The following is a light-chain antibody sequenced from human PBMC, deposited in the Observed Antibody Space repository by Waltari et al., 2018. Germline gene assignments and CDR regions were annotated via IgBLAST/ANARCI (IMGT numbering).Light chain of an antibody. CDR2: DVS. CDR1: SRDIGYYNY. CDR3: SSYATTSTWV. J-gene: IGLJ3*02. V-gene: IGLV2-14*03. Sequence: QSALTQPASVSGSPGQSITISCTGTSRDIGYYNYFSWYQQHPGKAPKLMIYDVSLRPSGVSNRFSGSKSGNTASLTISGLQAEDEAAFYCSSYATTSTWVFGGGTKVTVL.